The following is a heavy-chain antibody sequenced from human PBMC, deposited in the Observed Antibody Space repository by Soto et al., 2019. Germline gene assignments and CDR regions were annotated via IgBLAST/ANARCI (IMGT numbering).Heavy chain of an antibody. Sequence: SVKVSCKASGGTFSSDAISWVRQAPGQGLEWMGGIIPIFGTANYAQKFQGRVTITADESTSTAYMELSSLRSEDTAVYYCARSTSSHYDILTGTIVGWFDPWGQGTLVTVSS. CDR1: GGTFSSDA. D-gene: IGHD3-9*01. J-gene: IGHJ5*02. CDR2: IIPIFGTA. V-gene: IGHV1-69*13. CDR3: ARSTSSHYDILTGTIVGWFDP.